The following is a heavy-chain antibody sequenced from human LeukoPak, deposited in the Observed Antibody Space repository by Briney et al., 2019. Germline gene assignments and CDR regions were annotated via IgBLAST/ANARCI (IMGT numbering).Heavy chain of an antibody. Sequence: SETLSLTCTVSGGSISSYYWSWIRQPPGKGLEWIGYIYYSGCTNYNPSLKSRVTISVDTSKNQFSLKLSSVTAADTAVYYCARRTYDLWSGDYTGAFDIWGQGTMVTVSS. CDR1: GGSISSYY. D-gene: IGHD3-3*01. CDR3: ARRTYDLWSGDYTGAFDI. J-gene: IGHJ3*02. V-gene: IGHV4-59*01. CDR2: IYYSGCT.